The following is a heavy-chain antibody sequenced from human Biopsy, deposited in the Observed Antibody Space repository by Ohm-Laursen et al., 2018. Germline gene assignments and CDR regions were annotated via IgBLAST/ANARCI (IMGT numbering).Heavy chain of an antibody. J-gene: IGHJ4*02. CDR2: IYCSVMT. V-gene: IGHV4-59*02. Sequence: SDTLSLTCRVSGDSVTKYYWSWIRQPPGKGLEWIGHIYCSVMTNYNPSLQSRVSISVDTSRNQVSLTLRSVTAADTAVYYCALGGGSYVNFDYWGQGTLVTVSS. CDR3: ALGGGSYVNFDY. CDR1: GDSVTKYY. D-gene: IGHD1-26*01.